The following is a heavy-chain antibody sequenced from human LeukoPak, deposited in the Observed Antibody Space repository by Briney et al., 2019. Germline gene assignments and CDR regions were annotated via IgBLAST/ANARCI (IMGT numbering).Heavy chain of an antibody. CDR2: INTHSGGT. Sequence: GASVKVSCKASGYTFTGYYMHWVRQAPGQGPEWMGWINTHSGGTKYAQKFQGRVTMTRDTSISTAYMELSRLRSDDTALYYCAREGDVVADVNWFDPWGQGTLVTVSS. CDR3: AREGDVVADVNWFDP. CDR1: GYTFTGYY. V-gene: IGHV1-2*02. J-gene: IGHJ5*02. D-gene: IGHD2-15*01.